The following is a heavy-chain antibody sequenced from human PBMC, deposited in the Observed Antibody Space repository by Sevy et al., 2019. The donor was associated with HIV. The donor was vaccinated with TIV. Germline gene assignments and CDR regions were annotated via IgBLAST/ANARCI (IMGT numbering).Heavy chain of an antibody. CDR1: GGSMTSYY. V-gene: IGHV4-59*13. D-gene: IGHD2-21*02. J-gene: IGHJ4*02. Sequence: SETLSLTCTVSGGSMTSYYWNWIRQPPGKGLEWIGYIYYSGSTNYNPSLKSQVTISVDTSKKRFSRTLISVTAADTAVYHCARSVGTGNYFDYWGQGALVTVSS. CDR2: IYYSGST. CDR3: ARSVGTGNYFDY.